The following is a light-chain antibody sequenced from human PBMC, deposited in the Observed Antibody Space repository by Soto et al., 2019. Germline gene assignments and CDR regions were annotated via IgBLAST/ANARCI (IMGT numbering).Light chain of an antibody. V-gene: IGKV3-20*01. CDR3: QQYTGPPTT. CDR1: QSVSSY. CDR2: GAS. J-gene: IGKJ5*01. Sequence: EIVMTQSPATLSVSPGERATLSCRASQSVSSYLAWYQQKPGQAPRLLIYGASSRATGIPDRFSGSGSGTDFTLTISRLEPEDFAVYFCQQYTGPPTTFGQGTRLEIK.